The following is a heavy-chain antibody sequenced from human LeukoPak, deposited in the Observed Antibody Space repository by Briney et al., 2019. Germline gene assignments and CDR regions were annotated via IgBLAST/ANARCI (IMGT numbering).Heavy chain of an antibody. J-gene: IGHJ4*02. CDR3: ARKGRRVWSFDF. V-gene: IGHV3-11*01. Sequence: SGGSLRLSCTASGFTFDDSGMSWVRQAPGKGLEWVSYISSSGSTIYYADSVKGRFTISRDNAKNSLYLQMNSLRAEDTAVYYCARKGRRVWSFDFWGQGTLATVSS. CDR1: GFTFDDSG. CDR2: ISSSGSTI. D-gene: IGHD3-3*01.